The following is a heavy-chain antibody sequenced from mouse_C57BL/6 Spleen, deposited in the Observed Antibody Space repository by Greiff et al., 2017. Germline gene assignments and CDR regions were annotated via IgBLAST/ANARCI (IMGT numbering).Heavy chain of an antibody. D-gene: IGHD1-1*01. V-gene: IGHV1-82*01. CDR3: ARSHYYCDRKGYFDY. Sequence: QVQLQQSGPELVKPGASVKISCKASGYAFSSSWMNWVKQRPGKGLEWIGRIYPGDGDTNYNGKFKGKATLTADKSSSTAYMQLSRLTSEDSAVYFCARSHYYCDRKGYFDYWGQGTTLTVSS. CDR1: GYAFSSSW. J-gene: IGHJ2*01. CDR2: IYPGDGDT.